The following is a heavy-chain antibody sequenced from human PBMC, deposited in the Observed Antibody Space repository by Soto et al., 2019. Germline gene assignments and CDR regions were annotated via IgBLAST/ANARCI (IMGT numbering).Heavy chain of an antibody. Sequence: PSETLSLTCTVSGDSISGGNYYWTWIRQHPGRGLEWIGYIYYTGTTHYSPSLQSRVTMSVDTSKNQISLTLTSLTPADTAVYFCARSYTYGYYHFDHWGQGTLVTVSS. D-gene: IGHD3-22*01. J-gene: IGHJ4*02. CDR2: IYYTGTT. V-gene: IGHV4-31*03. CDR1: GDSISGGNYY. CDR3: ARSYTYGYYHFDH.